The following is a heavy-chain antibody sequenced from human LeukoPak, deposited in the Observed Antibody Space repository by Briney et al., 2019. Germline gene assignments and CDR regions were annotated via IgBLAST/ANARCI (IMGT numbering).Heavy chain of an antibody. Sequence: GGSLRLSCAVSGFTFSSYWMSWVRQAPGKGLEWVANIKEDGSEKYYVDSVKGRFTISRDNAKNSLYLQMNSLRVEDTAVYYCARGAIIDYWGQGTLVTVSS. CDR1: GFTFSSYW. CDR2: IKEDGSEK. V-gene: IGHV3-7*01. CDR3: ARGAIIDY. J-gene: IGHJ4*02.